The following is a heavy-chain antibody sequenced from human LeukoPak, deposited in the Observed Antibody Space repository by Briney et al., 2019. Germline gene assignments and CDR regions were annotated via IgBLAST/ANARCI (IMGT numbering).Heavy chain of an antibody. CDR1: GGSISSSSHY. CDR2: IYYSGST. V-gene: IGHV4-39*07. Sequence: PSETLSLTCTVSGGSISSSSHYWGWIRQPPGKGLEWIGSIYYSGSTNYNPSLKSRVTISVDTSKNQFSLKLSSVTAADTAVYYCARETIAASLDYWGQGTLVTVSS. CDR3: ARETIAASLDY. J-gene: IGHJ4*02. D-gene: IGHD6-6*01.